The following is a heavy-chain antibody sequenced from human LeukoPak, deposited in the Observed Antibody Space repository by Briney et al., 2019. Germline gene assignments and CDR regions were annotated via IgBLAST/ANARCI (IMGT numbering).Heavy chain of an antibody. D-gene: IGHD3/OR15-3a*01. CDR1: GFTFSDHY. V-gene: IGHV3-11*04. Sequence: GGSLRLSCAASGFTFSDHYMTWIRQAPGKGLEWVSYIGSSGTTVYYADSVKGRFTISRGNANSSLYLEMSSLRADDSALYYCARADSTDGFDIWGHGTMVTVSS. J-gene: IGHJ3*02. CDR3: ARADSTDGFDI. CDR2: IGSSGTTV.